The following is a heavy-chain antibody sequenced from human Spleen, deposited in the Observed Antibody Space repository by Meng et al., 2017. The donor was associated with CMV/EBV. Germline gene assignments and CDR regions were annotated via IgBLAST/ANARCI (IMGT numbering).Heavy chain of an antibody. V-gene: IGHV4-39*07. CDR1: ISSSSYY. D-gene: IGHD2-2*02. J-gene: IGHJ4*02. CDR2: IYYSGST. Sequence: ISSSSYYWGWSRQPPGKGLEWIGSIYYSGSTYYNPSLKSRVTISVDTSKNQFSLKLSSVTAADTAVYYCLGYCSSTSCYTDLDFDYWGQGTLVTVSS. CDR3: LGYCSSTSCYTDLDFDY.